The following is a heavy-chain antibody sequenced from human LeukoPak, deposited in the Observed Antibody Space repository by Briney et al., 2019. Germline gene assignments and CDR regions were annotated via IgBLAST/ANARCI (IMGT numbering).Heavy chain of an antibody. CDR3: ARVPDYGGDADAFDL. D-gene: IGHD2-21*02. Sequence: SETLSLTCIVSGGSISSTNYYWGWIRQPPGKGLEWIGSIYYRGSTYNNPSLKSRVTISVDTSKNQFSLKLSSMTAADTAVYYCARVPDYGGDADAFDLWGQGTMVTVSS. J-gene: IGHJ3*01. CDR2: IYYRGST. V-gene: IGHV4-39*07. CDR1: GGSISSTNYY.